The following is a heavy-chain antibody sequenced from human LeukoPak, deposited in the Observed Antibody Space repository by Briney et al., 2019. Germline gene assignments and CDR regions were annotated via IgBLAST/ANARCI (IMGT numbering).Heavy chain of an antibody. J-gene: IGHJ3*02. CDR2: ISSSSSYI. CDR3: ASGGLRRDAFDI. Sequence: GGSLRLSCAASGFTFSSYSMNWVRQAPGKGLEWVSSISSSSSYIYYADSVKGRFTISRDNAKNSLYLQMNSLRAEDTAVYYCASGGLRRDAFDIWGQGTMVTVSS. D-gene: IGHD4-17*01. CDR1: GFTFSSYS. V-gene: IGHV3-21*01.